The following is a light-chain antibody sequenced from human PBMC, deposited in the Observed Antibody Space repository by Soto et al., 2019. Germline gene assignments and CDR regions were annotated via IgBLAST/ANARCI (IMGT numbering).Light chain of an antibody. Sequence: EIVLTQSPATLSSSLGESATISCRASESVTSNLAWYQQKPGQVPRLVIYDSPHRASGIPARFSGSGSGTEFTLTISSLEPEDFAVYYCQQRRYWPLTFGGGTKVEIK. V-gene: IGKV3-11*01. CDR3: QQRRYWPLT. CDR2: DSP. J-gene: IGKJ4*01. CDR1: ESVTSN.